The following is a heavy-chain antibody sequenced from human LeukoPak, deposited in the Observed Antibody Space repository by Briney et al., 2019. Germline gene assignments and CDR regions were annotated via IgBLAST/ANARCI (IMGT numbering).Heavy chain of an antibody. D-gene: IGHD2-15*01. CDR1: GYTFTGYY. J-gene: IGHJ4*02. CDR3: AKGSGSSCYSPCDY. Sequence: GASVTVSCTASGYTFTGYYMHWVRQAPGQGLEWMGRINPNSGGTNYAQKFQGRVTMTRDTSTSTAYMELSRLRSDDTAVYYCAKGSGSSCYSPCDYWGQGILVTVSS. CDR2: INPNSGGT. V-gene: IGHV1-2*06.